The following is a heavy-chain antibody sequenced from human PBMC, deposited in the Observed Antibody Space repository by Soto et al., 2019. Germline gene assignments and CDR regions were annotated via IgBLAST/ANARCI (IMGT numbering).Heavy chain of an antibody. J-gene: IGHJ6*02. CDR3: AGWQRGSIYYGLDV. CDR1: GYTFTGYP. CDR2: INAGSGDT. D-gene: IGHD5-12*01. V-gene: IGHV1-3*01. Sequence: QVQLVQSGSEVKKPGASVKVSCKASGYTFTGYPIHWVRQSPGERPEWLGWINAGSGDTKYSQNFQGRVTITRDTSANKAHMELTNLRSKDTAIYYCAGWQRGSIYYGLDVWGQGTTVTVSS.